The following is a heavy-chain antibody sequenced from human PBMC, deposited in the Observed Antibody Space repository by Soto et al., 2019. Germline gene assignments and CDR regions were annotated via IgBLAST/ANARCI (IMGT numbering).Heavy chain of an antibody. J-gene: IGHJ6*02. CDR1: GHTFTSYY. CDR3: ASREPDILTTYSYSMDV. V-gene: IGHV1-46*01. D-gene: IGHD3-9*01. Sequence: QVQLVQSGAEVKKPGASVKVSCKASGHTFTSYYMHWVRPAPGQGLEWIGIINLSAGSTSYAQKVQGRVTITRDTSTSTVYMDMSSLRSEDTAVYYCASREPDILTTYSYSMDVWGQGTTVTVSS. CDR2: INLSAGST.